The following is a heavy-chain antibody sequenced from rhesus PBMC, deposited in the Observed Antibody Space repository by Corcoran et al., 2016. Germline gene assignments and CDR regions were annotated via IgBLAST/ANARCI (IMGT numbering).Heavy chain of an antibody. CDR2: IYGSSTST. D-gene: IGHD1-44*02. CDR3: ARDHFMGATGIDY. J-gene: IGHJ4*01. Sequence: QVQLQESGPGVVKPSETLSLTCAVSGGSISDSYRWSWIRQPPGKDLEWIGYIYGSSTSTNYNPCLKGRVTISKYTSKNQFALKLSCVTAADTAVYYCARDHFMGATGIDYWGQGVLVTVSS. V-gene: IGHV4S10*01. CDR1: GGSISDSYR.